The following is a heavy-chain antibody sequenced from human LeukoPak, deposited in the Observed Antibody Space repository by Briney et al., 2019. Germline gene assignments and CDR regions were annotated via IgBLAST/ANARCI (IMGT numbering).Heavy chain of an antibody. V-gene: IGHV1-2*06. D-gene: IGHD3-22*01. Sequence: ASVKDSCKASGYTFTGYYMHWVRQAPGQGLEWMGRINPNSGGTNYAQKFQGRVTMTRDTSISTAYTELSRLRSDDTAVYYCARPQGEYYYDSSGLIGAFDIWGQGTMVTVSS. CDR2: INPNSGGT. CDR3: ARPQGEYYYDSSGLIGAFDI. CDR1: GYTFTGYY. J-gene: IGHJ3*02.